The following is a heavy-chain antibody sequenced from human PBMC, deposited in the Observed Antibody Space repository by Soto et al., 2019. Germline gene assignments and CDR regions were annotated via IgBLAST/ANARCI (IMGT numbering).Heavy chain of an antibody. CDR1: GFTFSNHW. J-gene: IGHJ4*02. Sequence: EVQLVESGGGLVQPGGSLRLSCAASGFTFSNHWMHWVRQAPGKGLVWVSRINTDGSSTNYADSVKGRFTISRDNATNTVYMQLNSLRAEDTAVYYCTRVQIWSYYFDYWGPGTLGTGSS. CDR3: TRVQIWSYYFDY. V-gene: IGHV3-74*01. CDR2: INTDGSST. D-gene: IGHD5-18*01.